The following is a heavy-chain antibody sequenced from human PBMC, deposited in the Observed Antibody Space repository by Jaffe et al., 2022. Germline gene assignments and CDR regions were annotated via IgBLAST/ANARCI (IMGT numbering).Heavy chain of an antibody. V-gene: IGHV1-69*08. CDR1: GGTFSSYT. CDR2: IIPILGIA. J-gene: IGHJ3*02. D-gene: IGHD5-12*01. Sequence: QVQLVQSGAEVKKPGSSVKVSCKASGGTFSSYTISWVRQAPGQGLEWMGRIIPILGIANYAQKFQGRVTITADKSTSTAYMELSSLRSEDTAVYYCARDTGAGWLQNPPNAFDIWGQGTMVTVSS. CDR3: ARDTGAGWLQNPPNAFDI.